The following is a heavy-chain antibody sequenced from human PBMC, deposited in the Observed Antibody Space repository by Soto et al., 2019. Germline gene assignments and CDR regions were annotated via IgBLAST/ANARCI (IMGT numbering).Heavy chain of an antibody. CDR1: GGSFNGYY. J-gene: IGHJ4*02. CDR2: INHSGSA. V-gene: IGHV4-34*01. CDR3: AKGPQGGYYDSGSFYSSVY. D-gene: IGHD3-10*01. Sequence: LPETLSLTCAVYGGSFNGYYWSWIRQPPGKGLEWIGEINHSGSANYNPTFKSRVSISVDTSKNQLSLQLSSVTAADTAVYYCAKGPQGGYYDSGSFYSSVYWGQGTLVTVSS.